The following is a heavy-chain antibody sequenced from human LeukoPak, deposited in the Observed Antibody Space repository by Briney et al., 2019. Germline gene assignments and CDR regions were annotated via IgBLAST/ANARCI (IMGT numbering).Heavy chain of an antibody. CDR1: GGSISSGSYY. CDR3: ASDGVAAAGRSY. J-gene: IGHJ4*02. Sequence: PSQTLSLTCTASGGSISSGSYYWSWIRQPAGKGLEWIGRIYTSGSTNYNPSLKSRVTISVDTSKNQFSLKLSSVTAADTAVYYCASDGVAAAGRSYWGQGTLVTVSP. CDR2: IYTSGST. D-gene: IGHD6-13*01. V-gene: IGHV4-61*02.